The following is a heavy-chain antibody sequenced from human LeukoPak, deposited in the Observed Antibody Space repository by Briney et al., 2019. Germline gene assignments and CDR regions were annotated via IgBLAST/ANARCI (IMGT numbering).Heavy chain of an antibody. J-gene: IGHJ4*02. CDR3: ARDVLR. V-gene: IGHV4-31*03. CDR1: GGSITSGGYY. CDR2: IYKTGST. Sequence: SSQTLSLTCTVSGGSITSGGYYWSWIRQRPGKGLGWIGYIYKTGSTYYNPSLKSRVTMSVDTSRNQFSLKLNSVTAADTAVYYCARDVLRWGQGTLVTVSS.